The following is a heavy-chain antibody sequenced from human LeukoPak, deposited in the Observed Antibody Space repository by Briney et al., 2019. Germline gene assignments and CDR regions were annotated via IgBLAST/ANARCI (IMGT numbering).Heavy chain of an antibody. D-gene: IGHD4-23*01. CDR3: ATETTVVTYFDY. CDR2: IYTSGST. Sequence: PSETLSLTCTVSGGSISSGSYYWSWIRQPAGKGLEWIGRIYTSGSTNYNPSLKSRVTISVDTSKNQFSLKLSSVTAADTAVYYCATETTVVTYFDYWGQGTLVTVSS. CDR1: GGSISSGSYY. J-gene: IGHJ4*02. V-gene: IGHV4-61*02.